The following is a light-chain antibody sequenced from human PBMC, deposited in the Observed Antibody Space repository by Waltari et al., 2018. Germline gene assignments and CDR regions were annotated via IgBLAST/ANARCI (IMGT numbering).Light chain of an antibody. Sequence: EALLTQSPISLPVTPGQPASISCRASQSLVFSDGNTYLNWFHQRPGQPPRLLIYKVSNRDSGVPDRFRGSGSGTHFTLNISRVESEDIGVYYCMQGTQWPWTFGQGTKVEIK. J-gene: IGKJ1*01. CDR3: MQGTQWPWT. V-gene: IGKV2-30*01. CDR1: QSLVFSDGNTY. CDR2: KVS.